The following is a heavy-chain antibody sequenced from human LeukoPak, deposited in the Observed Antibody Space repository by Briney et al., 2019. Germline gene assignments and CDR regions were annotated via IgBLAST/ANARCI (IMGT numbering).Heavy chain of an antibody. V-gene: IGHV1-8*01. J-gene: IGHJ5*02. CDR3: ARDLLYYDILTGYSGNWFDP. CDR1: GYTFTSYD. D-gene: IGHD3-9*01. Sequence: ASVKVSCKASGYTFTSYDINRVRQATGQGLEWMGWMNPNSGNTGYAQKFQGRVTMTRNTSISTAYMELSSLRSEDTAVYYCARDLLYYDILTGYSGNWFDPWGQGTLVTVSS. CDR2: MNPNSGNT.